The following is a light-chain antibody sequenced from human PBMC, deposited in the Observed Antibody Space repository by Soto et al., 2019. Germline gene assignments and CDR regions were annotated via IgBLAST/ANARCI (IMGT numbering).Light chain of an antibody. CDR1: SSNIGSNT. CDR2: YNN. Sequence: QSVLTEQPSASGTPGQRVTISCSGSSSNIGSNTVNWYQQLPGTAPTLLIYYNNQRPSGVPDRFSGSKSGTSASLAISGLQSEDEAHYYCAAWDDSLYGWVFGGGTKVTVL. V-gene: IGLV1-44*01. CDR3: AAWDDSLYGWV. J-gene: IGLJ3*02.